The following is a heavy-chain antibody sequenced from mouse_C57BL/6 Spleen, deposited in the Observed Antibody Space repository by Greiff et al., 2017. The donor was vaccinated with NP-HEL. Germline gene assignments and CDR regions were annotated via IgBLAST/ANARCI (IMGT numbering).Heavy chain of an antibody. D-gene: IGHD2-2*01. Sequence: VQLQQSGAELVRPGSSVKLSCKASGYTFTSYWMDWVKQRPGQGLEWIGNIYPSDSETHYNQKFKDKATLTVDKSSSTAYMQLSSLTSEDSAVYYCAREVTKYFDVWGTGTTVTVSS. CDR1: GYTFTSYW. CDR3: AREVTKYFDV. V-gene: IGHV1-61*01. CDR2: IYPSDSET. J-gene: IGHJ1*03.